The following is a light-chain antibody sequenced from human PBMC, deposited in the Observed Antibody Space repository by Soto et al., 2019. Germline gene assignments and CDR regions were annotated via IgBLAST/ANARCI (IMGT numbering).Light chain of an antibody. Sequence: EIVMTQSPATLSVSPGERATLSCRASQSVSSNLAWYQQKPGQAPRLLIYGASTSATGIPARFSGSGSGTEFTLTNSSLQSEDFADYYCQQYNNWPLTFGGGTKVEIK. V-gene: IGKV3-15*01. CDR3: QQYNNWPLT. J-gene: IGKJ4*01. CDR1: QSVSSN. CDR2: GAS.